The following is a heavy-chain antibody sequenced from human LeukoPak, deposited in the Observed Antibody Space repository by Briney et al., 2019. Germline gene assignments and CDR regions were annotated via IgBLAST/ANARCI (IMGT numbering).Heavy chain of an antibody. CDR1: GGSFSGYY. V-gene: IGHV4-34*01. Sequence: PSETLSLTCAVYGGSFSGYYWSWIRQPPGKGLEWIGEINHSGSTNYNPSLKSRVTISVDTSKNQFSLELSSVTAADTAVYYCARAEAMDVWGQGTTVTVSS. J-gene: IGHJ6*02. CDR3: ARAEAMDV. CDR2: INHSGST.